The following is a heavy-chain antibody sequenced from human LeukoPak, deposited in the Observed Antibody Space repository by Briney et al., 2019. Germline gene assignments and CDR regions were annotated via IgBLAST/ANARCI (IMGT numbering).Heavy chain of an antibody. CDR1: GFTFSSYS. Sequence: GGSLRLSCAASGFTFSSYSMNWVRQAPGKGLEWVSSISSSSSYIYYADSVKGRFTISRDNAKNSLYLQMNSLRAEDTAVYYCARLGGEWLRYIDYWGQGTLVTVSS. D-gene: IGHD5-12*01. V-gene: IGHV3-21*01. CDR2: ISSSSSYI. CDR3: ARLGGEWLRYIDY. J-gene: IGHJ4*02.